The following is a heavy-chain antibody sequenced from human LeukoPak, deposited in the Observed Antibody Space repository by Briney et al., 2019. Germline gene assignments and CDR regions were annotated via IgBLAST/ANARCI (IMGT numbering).Heavy chain of an antibody. CDR2: INSDGSGT. CDR3: ASGLVGGTNY. D-gene: IGHD1-26*01. Sequence: PGGSLRLSCAASGFTFSSYWMHWVRHAPGQGLVLISNINSDGSGTTYADSVKGRFTISRDNAKNTLYLQVNSLRVEDTAVYYCASGLVGGTNYWGQGTLVTVSS. V-gene: IGHV3-74*01. J-gene: IGHJ4*02. CDR1: GFTFSSYW.